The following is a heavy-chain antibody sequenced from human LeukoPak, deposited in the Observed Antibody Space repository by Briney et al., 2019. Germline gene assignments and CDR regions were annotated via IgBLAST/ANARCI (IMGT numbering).Heavy chain of an antibody. CDR3: ATNYGDYDRGEYFQH. CDR2: INPSGGST. D-gene: IGHD4-17*01. V-gene: IGHV1-46*01. Sequence: ASVKVSCKASGYTFTSYYMHRVRQAPGQGLEWMGIINPSGGSTSYAQKFQGRVTMTRDTSTSTVYMELSSLRSEDTAVYYCATNYGDYDRGEYFQHWGQGTLVSVSS. CDR1: GYTFTSYY. J-gene: IGHJ1*01.